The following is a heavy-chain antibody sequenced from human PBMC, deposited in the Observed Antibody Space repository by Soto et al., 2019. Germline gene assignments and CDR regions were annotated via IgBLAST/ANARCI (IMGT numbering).Heavy chain of an antibody. CDR3: VVAAQPFYVDY. Sequence: QVQLVQSGAEVKKPGASVKVSCKASGYTFTSYGISWVRQAPGQGLEWMGWISAYNGNTNSAQKLQGRVTMTTDTSTSTAYMELSRLRSDDTAVYYCVVAAQPFYVDYWGQGTLVTVSS. J-gene: IGHJ4*02. D-gene: IGHD2-15*01. CDR2: ISAYNGNT. V-gene: IGHV1-18*01. CDR1: GYTFTSYG.